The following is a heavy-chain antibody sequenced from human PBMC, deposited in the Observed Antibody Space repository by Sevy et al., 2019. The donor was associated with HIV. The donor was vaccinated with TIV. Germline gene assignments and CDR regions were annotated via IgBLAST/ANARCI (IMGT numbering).Heavy chain of an antibody. V-gene: IGHV1-18*04. CDR3: ARARGIHCSGGSCYVRWFDP. CDR1: GYTFTSYG. CDR2: ISAYNRNT. Sequence: VAVKVSCKASGYTFTSYGISWVRQAPRQGLERTGWISAYNRNTNYAQQLQGRVTMTTDTSTSSAYMELRSLRSDDTAVYYCARARGIHCSGGSCYVRWFDPWGQGTLVLVSS. J-gene: IGHJ5*02. D-gene: IGHD2-15*01.